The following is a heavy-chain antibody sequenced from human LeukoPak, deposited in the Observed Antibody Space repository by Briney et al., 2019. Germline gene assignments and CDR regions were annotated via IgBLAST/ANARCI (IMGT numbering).Heavy chain of an antibody. J-gene: IGHJ4*02. V-gene: IGHV3-74*01. Sequence: GRCLRLSCAASGFTFTEYWLHWVRQVPGKGRVWLSRISKEGDNAVYADFAKGRFTMSRDNAKKTVYLQVTTLRPDDTAPYYCARGGYSGSYYRFSWGQGTLVTVSS. CDR2: ISKEGDNA. D-gene: IGHD6-19*01. CDR1: GFTFTEYW. CDR3: ARGGYSGSYYRFS.